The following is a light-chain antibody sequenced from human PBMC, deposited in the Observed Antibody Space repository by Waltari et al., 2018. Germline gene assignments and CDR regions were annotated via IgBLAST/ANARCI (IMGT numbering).Light chain of an antibody. J-gene: IGKJ2*03. CDR1: QSISNNY. Sequence: EVVFTQSPDTLSLSPGERATLFCRASQSISNNYLAWYQQKPGQAPRLLIYGASSRATGIPDKFSASGSGTDFTLTISRLEPEDFAVYYCQQYGNSPAYGFGQGTKLEV. V-gene: IGKV3-20*01. CDR3: QQYGNSPAYG. CDR2: GAS.